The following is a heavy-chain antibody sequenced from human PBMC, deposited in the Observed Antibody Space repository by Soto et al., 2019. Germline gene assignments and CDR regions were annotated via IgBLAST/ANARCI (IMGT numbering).Heavy chain of an antibody. CDR3: ARDASRDSSARGWFDP. D-gene: IGHD6-13*01. Sequence: PVGSLRLSCAATGFTFSSYAMHWVRQAPGKGLEWVAVISYDGSNKYYADSVKGRFTISRDNSKDTLYLQMNSLRAEDTAVYYCARDASRDSSARGWFDPWGPGTLVTVSS. V-gene: IGHV3-30-3*01. CDR1: GFTFSSYA. J-gene: IGHJ5*02. CDR2: ISYDGSNK.